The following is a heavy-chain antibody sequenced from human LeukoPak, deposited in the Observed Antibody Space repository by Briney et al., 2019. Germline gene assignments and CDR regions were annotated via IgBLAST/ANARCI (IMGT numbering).Heavy chain of an antibody. CDR3: ARDSRWYNGRYYDEGIDY. J-gene: IGHJ4*02. Sequence: GGPLRLSCTGSGFTFSGYWMHWVRQAPGKGLVWVSRINSDGSDMSYADSVKGRFTISRDNAKNTVYLQMNSLRAEDTAVYYCARDSRWYNGRYYDEGIDYWGQGTLVTVSS. CDR1: GFTFSGYW. CDR2: INSDGSDM. V-gene: IGHV3-74*01. D-gene: IGHD1-26*01.